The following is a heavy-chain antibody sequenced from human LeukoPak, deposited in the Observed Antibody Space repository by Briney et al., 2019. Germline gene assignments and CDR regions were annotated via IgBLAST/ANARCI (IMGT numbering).Heavy chain of an antibody. Sequence: SETLSLTSTVSGGSISSYYWSWIRQPPGKGLEWIGYIYYSGSTNYNPSLKSRVTISVDTSKNQFSLKLSSVTAADTAVYYCARIHPYPRAGDRDYWGQGTLVTVSS. CDR1: GGSISSYY. V-gene: IGHV4-59*01. D-gene: IGHD2-21*02. CDR3: ARIHPYPRAGDRDY. J-gene: IGHJ4*02. CDR2: IYYSGST.